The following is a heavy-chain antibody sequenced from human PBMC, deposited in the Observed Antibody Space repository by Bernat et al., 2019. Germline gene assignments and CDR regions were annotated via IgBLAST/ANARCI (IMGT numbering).Heavy chain of an antibody. V-gene: IGHV3-11*06. D-gene: IGHD3-16*02. Sequence: QVQLVESGGGLVKPGGSLRLSCAASGFTFSDYYMSWIRQAPGKGLEWVSYISSSSSYTNYADSVKGRFTISRDNAKNSLYLQMNSLRAEDTAVYYCAGDIYYDYVWGSYRSADFDYWGQGTLVTVSS. CDR3: AGDIYYDYVWGSYRSADFDY. J-gene: IGHJ4*02. CDR2: ISSSSSYT. CDR1: GFTFSDYY.